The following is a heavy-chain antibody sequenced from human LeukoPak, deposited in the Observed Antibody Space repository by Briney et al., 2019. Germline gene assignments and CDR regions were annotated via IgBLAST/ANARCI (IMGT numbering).Heavy chain of an antibody. V-gene: IGHV4-59*01. CDR3: ARGRITIFGVVTPHFDY. CDR1: HGSISSYY. D-gene: IGHD3-3*01. CDR2: IHDSANT. J-gene: IGHJ4*02. Sequence: SETLSLTCTVSHGSISSYYWSWLRQPPGKGLEWIAYIHDSANTNYNPSLKSRVTISVDTSKNQFSLKLSSVTAADTAVYYCARGRITIFGVVTPHFDYWGQGNLVTVSS.